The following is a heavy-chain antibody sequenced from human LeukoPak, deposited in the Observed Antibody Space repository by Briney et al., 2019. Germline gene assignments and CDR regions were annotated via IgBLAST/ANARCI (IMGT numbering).Heavy chain of an antibody. CDR2: IYSGGST. J-gene: IGHJ4*02. D-gene: IGHD6-13*01. CDR1: GFTVSSNY. Sequence: GGSLRLSCAASGFTVSSNYMSWARQAPGKGLEWVSVIYSGGSTYYADSVKGRFTISRDNSKNTLYLQMNSLRAEDTAVYYCATFRETYSSSWYLPPFDYWGQGTLVTVSS. CDR3: ATFRETYSSSWYLPPFDY. V-gene: IGHV3-66*01.